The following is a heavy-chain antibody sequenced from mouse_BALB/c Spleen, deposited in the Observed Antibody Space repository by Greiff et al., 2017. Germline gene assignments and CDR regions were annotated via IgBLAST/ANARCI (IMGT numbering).Heavy chain of an antibody. CDR3: ARRYGYVGYWYFDV. J-gene: IGHJ1*01. Sequence: VQLQQSGAELVRPGALVKLSCKASGFNIKDYYMHWVKQRPEQGLEWIGWIDPENGNTIYDPKFQGKASITADTSSNTAYLQLSSLTSEDTAVYYCARRYGYVGYWYFDVWGAGTTVTVSS. D-gene: IGHD1-2*01. CDR1: GFNIKDYY. CDR2: IDPENGNT. V-gene: IGHV14-1*02.